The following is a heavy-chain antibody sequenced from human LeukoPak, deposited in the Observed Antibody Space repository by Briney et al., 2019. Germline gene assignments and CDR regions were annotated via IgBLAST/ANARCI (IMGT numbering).Heavy chain of an antibody. Sequence: SETLSLTCAVYGGSFSGYYWSWIRQPPGKGLEWIGEINHSGSTNHNPSLKSRVTISVDTSKNQFSLKLSSVTAADTAVYYCARGRPAMVRRTKWFDPWGQGTLVTVSS. CDR1: GGSFSGYY. D-gene: IGHD3-10*01. CDR3: ARGRPAMVRRTKWFDP. CDR2: INHSGST. V-gene: IGHV4-34*01. J-gene: IGHJ5*02.